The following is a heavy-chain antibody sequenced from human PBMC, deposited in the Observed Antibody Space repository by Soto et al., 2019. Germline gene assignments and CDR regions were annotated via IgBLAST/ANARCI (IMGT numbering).Heavy chain of an antibody. J-gene: IGHJ6*02. CDR3: ARDRQSLWFDYYGIDV. V-gene: IGHV1-46*03. D-gene: IGHD3-10*01. CDR1: GYTFTSYY. Sequence: ASVKVSCKASGYTFTSYYMHWVRQAPGQGLEWMGIINPSGGSTSYAQKFQGRVTMTRDTSTSTVYMELSSLRSEDTAVYYCARDRQSLWFDYYGIDVWGQGTTVTVSS. CDR2: INPSGGST.